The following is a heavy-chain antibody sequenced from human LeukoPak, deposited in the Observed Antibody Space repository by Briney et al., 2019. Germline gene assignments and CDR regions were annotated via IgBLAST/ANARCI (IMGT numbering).Heavy chain of an antibody. Sequence: PGGSLRLSCAASEFDFGAYEMNWVRQAPGKGLEWVAYFAGSDTTTYYADPVKGRFIISRDNARNSLYLQMNSLRAEDTALYYCTTLGYHLDSWGQGTLVTVSS. CDR2: FAGSDTTT. V-gene: IGHV3-48*03. CDR1: EFDFGAYE. D-gene: IGHD3-22*01. CDR3: TTLGYHLDS. J-gene: IGHJ4*02.